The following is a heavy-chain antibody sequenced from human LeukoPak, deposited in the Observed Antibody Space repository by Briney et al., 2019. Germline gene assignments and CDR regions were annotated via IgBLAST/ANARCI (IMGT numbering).Heavy chain of an antibody. CDR1: GFTFSSYG. V-gene: IGHV3-30*18. D-gene: IGHD3-10*01. J-gene: IGHJ5*02. CDR2: ISYDGSNK. Sequence: GGSLRLSCAASGFTFSSYGMHWVRQAPGKGLEWVAVISYDGSNKYYADSVKGRFTISRDNSKNTLYLQMNSLRAEDTAVYYCAKDPSYYGSGSYYNENWFDPWGQGTLVTVSS. CDR3: AKDPSYYGSGSYYNENWFDP.